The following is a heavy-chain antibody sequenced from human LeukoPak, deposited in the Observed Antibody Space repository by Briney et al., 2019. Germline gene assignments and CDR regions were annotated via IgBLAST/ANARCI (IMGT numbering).Heavy chain of an antibody. CDR2: ISYDGSNK. CDR3: ARDALGGSGSPHFDY. D-gene: IGHD3-10*01. V-gene: IGHV3-30*04. J-gene: IGHJ4*02. CDR1: GFTFSSYA. Sequence: PGGSLRLSCAASGFTFSSYAMHWVRQAPGKGLEWVAVISYDGSNKYYADSVKGRFTISSDNSKNTLYLQMNSLRAEDTAVYYCARDALGGSGSPHFDYWGQGTLVTVSS.